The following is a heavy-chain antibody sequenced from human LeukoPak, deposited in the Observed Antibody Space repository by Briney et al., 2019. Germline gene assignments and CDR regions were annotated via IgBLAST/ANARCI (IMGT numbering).Heavy chain of an antibody. D-gene: IGHD3-10*01. V-gene: IGHV3-15*01. Sequence: GSLRLSCAASAISFISARWSSGGQAPGKGLEWLGRIKSKTDGGTIDYAAPVKGRFTISTDDSKTTLYLKMNSLKIEDSDVKSRPTVPVIIDGPDFDYWGQGTMVTVS. J-gene: IGHJ4*02. CDR3: PTVPVIIDGPDFDY. CDR2: IKSKTDGGTI. CDR1: AISFISAR.